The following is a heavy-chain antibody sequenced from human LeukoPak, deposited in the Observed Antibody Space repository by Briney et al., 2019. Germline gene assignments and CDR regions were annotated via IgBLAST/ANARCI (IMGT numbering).Heavy chain of an antibody. J-gene: IGHJ4*02. CDR3: ASNKKGYSSGWYDY. CDR1: GGSISSYY. Sequence: PSETLSLTCTVSGGSISSYYWSWIRQPPGKGLEWIGYIYYSGSTNYNPSLKSRVTISVDTSKNQFSPRLSSVTAADTAVYYCASNKKGYSSGWYDYWGQGTLVTVSS. CDR2: IYYSGST. V-gene: IGHV4-59*01. D-gene: IGHD6-19*01.